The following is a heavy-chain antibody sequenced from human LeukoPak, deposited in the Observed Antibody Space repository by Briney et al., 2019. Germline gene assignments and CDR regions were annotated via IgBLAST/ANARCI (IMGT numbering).Heavy chain of an antibody. CDR3: AGGYAMDV. V-gene: IGHV3-30-3*01. CDR2: ISYDGSGQ. J-gene: IGHJ6*02. CDR1: GFTFSSYA. D-gene: IGHD1-26*01. Sequence: GGSLRLSCAASGFTFSSYAMHWVRQAPGKGLEWVALISYDGSGQYYTESVKGRFTISRDNAKNSLYLQMNSPRAEDTAVYYCAGGYAMDVWGQGTTVTVSS.